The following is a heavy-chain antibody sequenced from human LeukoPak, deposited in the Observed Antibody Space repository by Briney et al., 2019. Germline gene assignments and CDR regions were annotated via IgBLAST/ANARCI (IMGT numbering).Heavy chain of an antibody. CDR1: GGSFSGYS. J-gene: IGHJ3*02. CDR2: INHGGGT. D-gene: IGHD5-12*01. V-gene: IGHV4-34*01. Sequence: SETLSHTCAVYGGSFSGYSWNWIRQPPVKGLEWIGEINHGGGTNYNPSLKSRVTISVDTSKKQFSLKLSSVTAADTAVYYCACNAVRYSAYDREEDPSDIWGQGTMVTVSS. CDR3: ACNAVRYSAYDREEDPSDI.